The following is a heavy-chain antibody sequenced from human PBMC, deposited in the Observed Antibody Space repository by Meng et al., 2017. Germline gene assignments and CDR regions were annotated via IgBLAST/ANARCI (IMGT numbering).Heavy chain of an antibody. D-gene: IGHD6-13*01. CDR2: INHSGTT. J-gene: IGHJ3*02. CDR3: ARAVAYSSSWGTSNDAFDI. Sequence: SETLSLTCALYGGSFSGYFWTWSRQPPGKGLEWIGEINHSGTTHYNPSLKSRVTISIDTSKNQFSLRLTSVTAADTAVYYCARAVAYSSSWGTSNDAFDIWGQGTMVTVSS. V-gene: IGHV4-34*01. CDR1: GGSFSGYF.